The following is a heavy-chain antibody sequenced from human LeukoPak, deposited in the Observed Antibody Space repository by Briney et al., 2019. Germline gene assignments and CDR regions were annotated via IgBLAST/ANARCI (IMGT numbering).Heavy chain of an antibody. CDR2: IYYSGRT. V-gene: IGHV4-39*01. Sequence: SGTLSLTCSVSGDSVSRSDSYWDWIRQPPGKGLEWIGTIYYSGRTYSSPSLKSRVTMSVDPSNNQFSPNLRSVTAADTAVYYCARRRYYDGSGYLEWGQGTLLSVSS. J-gene: IGHJ1*01. CDR1: GDSVSRSDSY. CDR3: ARRRYYDGSGYLE. D-gene: IGHD3-22*01.